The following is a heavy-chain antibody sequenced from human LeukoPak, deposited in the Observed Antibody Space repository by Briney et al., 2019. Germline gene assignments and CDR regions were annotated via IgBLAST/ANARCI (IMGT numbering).Heavy chain of an antibody. V-gene: IGHV3-64*01. D-gene: IGHD6-19*01. CDR1: GYTFSSYA. CDR3: ARVSGWYWFDQ. Sequence: GGSLRLSCEGSGYTFSSYAMHWVRQAPGKGLEYVAAISSDGRITYYATFVKGRFTISRDNSKNTLYLQMGSRRTEDMAVYYCARVSGWYWFDQWGQGTLVTVSS. J-gene: IGHJ5*02. CDR2: ISSDGRIT.